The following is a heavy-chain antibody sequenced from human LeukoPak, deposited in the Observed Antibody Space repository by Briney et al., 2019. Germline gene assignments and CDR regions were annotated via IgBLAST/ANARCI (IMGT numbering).Heavy chain of an antibody. V-gene: IGHV3-7*03. CDR2: IKEDGSEK. J-gene: IGHJ4*02. Sequence: GGPLRLSCAASGYSYKVCYMTCVREAPGKALEWVANIKEDGSEKYYADFVKGRFTISRDNAKNSLDLQMNSLRAEDTAVYYCARRGSTDYWGQGTLVTVSS. CDR3: ARRGSTDY. CDR1: GYSYKVCY. D-gene: IGHD2/OR15-2a*01.